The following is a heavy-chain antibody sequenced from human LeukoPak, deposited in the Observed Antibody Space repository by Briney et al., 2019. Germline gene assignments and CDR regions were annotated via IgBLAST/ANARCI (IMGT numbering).Heavy chain of an antibody. CDR1: GFSDSSNY. Sequence: GGSLRLSCAASGFSDSSNYMSWVRQAPGKGLEWVSTIYSGESAYYADSVKGRFTISRDNSKNALVLQMNSLTAADTAVYYCARDGGSGYCSSSNCYEGFDYWGQGTLVTVSS. V-gene: IGHV3-66*01. D-gene: IGHD2-2*01. CDR3: ARDGGSGYCSSSNCYEGFDY. CDR2: IYSGESA. J-gene: IGHJ4*02.